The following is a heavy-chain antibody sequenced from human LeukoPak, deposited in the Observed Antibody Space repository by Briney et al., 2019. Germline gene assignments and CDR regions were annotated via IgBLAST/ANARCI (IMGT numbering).Heavy chain of an antibody. J-gene: IGHJ4*02. CDR2: ISGSGGST. Sequence: AGGSLRLSCAASGFTFSSYAMSWVRQAPGKGLEWVSAISGSGGSTYYADSVKGRFTISRDTSKNTLYLQMNSLRAEDTAAYYCAKDRGYHFDYWGQGTLVTVSS. CDR3: AKDRGYHFDY. D-gene: IGHD5-18*01. V-gene: IGHV3-23*01. CDR1: GFTFSSYA.